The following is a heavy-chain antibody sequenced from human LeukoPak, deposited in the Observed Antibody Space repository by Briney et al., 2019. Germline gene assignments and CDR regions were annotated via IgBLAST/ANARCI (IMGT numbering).Heavy chain of an antibody. CDR3: ARRGSVLSPATFDP. Sequence: SETLSLTCTVSGGSISSSGYAWGWIRQPPEKGLVWIGSIYYSGSTYYNPSLKSRVTISVDTSKNQFSLKLSSVTAADTAVYYCARRGSVLSPATFDPWGQGTLVTVSS. CDR2: IYYSGST. CDR1: GGSISSSGYA. D-gene: IGHD3-16*01. J-gene: IGHJ5*02. V-gene: IGHV4-39*01.